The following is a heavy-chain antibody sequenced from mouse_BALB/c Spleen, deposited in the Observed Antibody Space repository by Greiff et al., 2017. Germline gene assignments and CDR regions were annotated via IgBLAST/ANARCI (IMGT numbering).Heavy chain of an antibody. V-gene: IGHV1S81*02. Sequence: VQLQQSGAELVKPGASVKLSCKASGYTFTSYYMYWVKQRPGQGLEWIGEINPSNGGTNFNEKFKSKATLTVDKSSSTAYMQLSSLTSEDSAVYYCTRGPEGYWYFDVWGAGTTVTVSS. CDR2: INPSNGGT. CDR3: TRGPEGYWYFDV. CDR1: GYTFTSYY. J-gene: IGHJ1*01.